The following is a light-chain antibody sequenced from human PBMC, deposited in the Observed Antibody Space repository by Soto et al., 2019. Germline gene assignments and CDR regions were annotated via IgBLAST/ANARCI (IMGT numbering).Light chain of an antibody. Sequence: DIQMTQSPSSLSASVGDRVTITRRASQSISNYVNWYQHKLGQAPKVLIYAASVLQSGAPSRFSGSGSGTDFTLTITSLQPEDFAIYYCHQTYSFPPTFGQGTKVDIK. CDR1: QSISNY. CDR2: AAS. J-gene: IGKJ2*01. V-gene: IGKV1-39*01. CDR3: HQTYSFPPT.